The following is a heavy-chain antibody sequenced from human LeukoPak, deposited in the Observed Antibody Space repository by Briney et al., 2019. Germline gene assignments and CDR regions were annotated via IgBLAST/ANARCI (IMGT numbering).Heavy chain of an antibody. J-gene: IGHJ1*01. V-gene: IGHV3-30*02. CDR1: GFTFSSYG. Sequence: GGSLRLSCAASGFTFSSYGMHWVRRAPGKGLEWVAFIRYDGSNKYYADSVKGRFTISRDNSKNTLYLQMNSLRAEDTAVYYCAKDNGDYALYFQHWGQGTLVTVSS. D-gene: IGHD4-17*01. CDR2: IRYDGSNK. CDR3: AKDNGDYALYFQH.